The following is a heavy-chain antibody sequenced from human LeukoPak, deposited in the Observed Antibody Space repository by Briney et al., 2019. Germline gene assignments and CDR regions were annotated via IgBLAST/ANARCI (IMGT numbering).Heavy chain of an antibody. D-gene: IGHD3-22*01. CDR2: IRSKANSYAT. Sequence: GGPLRLSCAASGFTFSGCAMLWVRQASGKGLEWVGRIRSKANSYATAYAASVICRFTISRDDSKNTAYLQMNSLKTEDTAVYYCTSLATYYYDSSGYYGYYWGQGTLVTFSS. J-gene: IGHJ4*02. V-gene: IGHV3-73*01. CDR3: TSLATYYYDSSGYYGYY. CDR1: GFTFSGCA.